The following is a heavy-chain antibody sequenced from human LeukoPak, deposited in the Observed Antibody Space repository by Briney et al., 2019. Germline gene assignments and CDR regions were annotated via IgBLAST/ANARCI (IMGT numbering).Heavy chain of an antibody. J-gene: IGHJ5*01. CDR1: GYNFANYW. CDR2: IWPSDSTT. Sequence: GESLKISCKGSGYNFANYWIGWVRQMPGKGLEWMGIIWPSDSTTKYSPSFPGQVSISVDQSIGTAYLQWSSLQASDTAIYFCARLGYAYGQGDSWGQGTLVTVSS. V-gene: IGHV5-51*01. CDR3: ARLGYAYGQGDS. D-gene: IGHD3-10*01.